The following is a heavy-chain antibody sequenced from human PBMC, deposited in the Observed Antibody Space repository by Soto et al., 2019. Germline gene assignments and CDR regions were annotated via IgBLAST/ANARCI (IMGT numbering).Heavy chain of an antibody. Sequence: SETLSLTCTVSGGSISSTNYYWGWIRQPPGKGLEWIGSIYYSGSSTYYNPSLKSRVTISVDTSKNQFSLKLTSVTAADTAVYYCARSYYYGSGSYSGLDYWGQGTLVTVSS. V-gene: IGHV4-39*01. J-gene: IGHJ4*02. CDR2: IYYSGSST. CDR1: GGSISSTNYY. D-gene: IGHD3-10*01. CDR3: ARSYYYGSGSYSGLDY.